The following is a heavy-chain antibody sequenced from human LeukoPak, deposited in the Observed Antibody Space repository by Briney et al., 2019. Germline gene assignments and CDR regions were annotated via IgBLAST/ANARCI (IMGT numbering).Heavy chain of an antibody. CDR3: ARDGNYYDSRGPAVY. J-gene: IGHJ4*02. CDR1: RFTFSRYW. Sequence: GGSLRLSCAASRFTFSRYWMHWVRQAPGKGLVWVSRINSDGISTSYADSVKGRFTISRDNAKNTLYVQMNSPRAEDTAVYYCARDGNYYDSRGPAVYWGQGTLVTVSS. D-gene: IGHD3-22*01. V-gene: IGHV3-74*01. CDR2: INSDGIST.